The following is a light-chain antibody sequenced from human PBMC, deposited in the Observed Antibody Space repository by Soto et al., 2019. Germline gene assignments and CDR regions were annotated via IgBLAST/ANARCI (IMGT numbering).Light chain of an antibody. CDR1: QSVSSN. CDR3: QQYNNWPPGT. CDR2: DAS. J-gene: IGKJ1*01. V-gene: IGKV3-15*01. Sequence: EMVMTQSPATLSVSPGERATLSCRASQSVSSNLAWYQQKPGQAPRLLIYDASTRATGIPARFSGSGYGIEFTLTISSLQSEDFAVYYCQQYNNWPPGTFGQGTKVEIK.